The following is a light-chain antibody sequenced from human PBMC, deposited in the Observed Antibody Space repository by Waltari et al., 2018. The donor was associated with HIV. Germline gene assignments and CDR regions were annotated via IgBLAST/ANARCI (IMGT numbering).Light chain of an antibody. CDR1: QSVLNRSNGRNS. Sequence: DIVMTQSPDSLAVSLGERATLNCQSSQSVLNRSNGRNSLAWYQQKPGQPPKLLIYWASTRESGVPDRFSGSGSGTEFTLTSSSLQPDDFATYYCEHYKTFSWTFGPGTKVDFK. V-gene: IGKV4-1*01. J-gene: IGKJ1*01. CDR3: EHYKTFSWT. CDR2: WAS.